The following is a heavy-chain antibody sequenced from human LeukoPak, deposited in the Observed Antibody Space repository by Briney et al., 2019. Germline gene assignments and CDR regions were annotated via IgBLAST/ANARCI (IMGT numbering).Heavy chain of an antibody. D-gene: IGHD3-22*01. J-gene: IGHJ3*02. CDR2: ISGTGGNT. V-gene: IGHV3-23*01. Sequence: GGSLRLSCAASGFTFSNFAMSWVRQAPGKGLEWVSAISGTGGNTFYTDSVTGRFTISRDNSKNTLYVQMNSLRAEDTAVYYCAKTGGYYDTSDLYRPDVFDIWGQGTMVTVCS. CDR3: AKTGGYYDTSDLYRPDVFDI. CDR1: GFTFSNFA.